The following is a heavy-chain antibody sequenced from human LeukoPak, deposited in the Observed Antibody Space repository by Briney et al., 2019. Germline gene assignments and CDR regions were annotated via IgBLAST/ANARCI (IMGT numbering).Heavy chain of an antibody. CDR3: ARGLAAAGTSYFDC. Sequence: PSETLPLICTVPGGSINSYYWSWIRQHPGKGLEWIGYIYYSGSTNYSPSLKGRITISVDTSKNQFPLKLSSVTAADTAVYYCARGLAAAGTSYFDCWGQGTLVTVSS. D-gene: IGHD6-13*01. CDR2: IYYSGST. CDR1: GGSINSYY. V-gene: IGHV4-59*13. J-gene: IGHJ4*02.